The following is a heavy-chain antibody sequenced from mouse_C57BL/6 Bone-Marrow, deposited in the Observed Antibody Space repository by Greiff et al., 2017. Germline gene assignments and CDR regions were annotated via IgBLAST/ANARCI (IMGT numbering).Heavy chain of an antibody. D-gene: IGHD2-5*01. CDR1: GFSLPSYG. CDR3: AKGGVTRYYYARDY. CDR2: IWRGGST. Sequence: VQLQQSGPGLVQPSQSLSITCTVSGFSLPSYGVHWVRQSPGKGLEWLGVIWRGGSTDYNAAFMSRLSITKDNSKGQVFFKMNSLQADDTAIYYYAKGGVTRYYYARDYWGQGTSGTVSS. V-gene: IGHV2-5*01. J-gene: IGHJ4*01.